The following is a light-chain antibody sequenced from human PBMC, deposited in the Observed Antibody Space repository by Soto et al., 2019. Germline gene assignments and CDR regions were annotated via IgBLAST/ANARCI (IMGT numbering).Light chain of an antibody. Sequence: DIQLTQSPSTLSASVGDRVTLTCRASQNINNWLAWYQQKPGKAPKVLIYDASSLESGVPSRFSGSGSGTEFTLTISSLQPDDFATYYCQQYDGNFGPGTKVD. CDR2: DAS. CDR3: QQYDGN. CDR1: QNINNW. V-gene: IGKV1-5*01. J-gene: IGKJ3*01.